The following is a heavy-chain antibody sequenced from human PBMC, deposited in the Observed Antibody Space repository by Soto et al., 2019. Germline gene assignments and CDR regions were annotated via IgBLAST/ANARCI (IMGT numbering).Heavy chain of an antibody. Sequence: QVQLQESGPGLVKPSETLSLTCTVSGGSVSSGSYYWSWIRQPPGKGLEWIGYIYYSGSTNYNPSLQSRVTISVDTSKNQFSLKLSSVTAADTAVYYCARERYKIPGSSWYSSGAFDIWGQGTMVTVSS. CDR2: IYYSGST. J-gene: IGHJ3*02. D-gene: IGHD6-13*01. V-gene: IGHV4-61*01. CDR1: GGSVSSGSYY. CDR3: ARERYKIPGSSWYSSGAFDI.